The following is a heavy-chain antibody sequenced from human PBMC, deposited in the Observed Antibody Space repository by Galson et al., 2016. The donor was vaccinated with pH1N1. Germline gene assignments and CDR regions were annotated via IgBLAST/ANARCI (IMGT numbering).Heavy chain of an antibody. D-gene: IGHD3-22*01. Sequence: SLRLSCAASGFTFSSFGIHWVRQVPGKGLEWVSFVSATGLSRYYADSVKGRFTISRDNSKNTVSLNVSSLRVEDTALYYCAKDQSTKIIFQDTFDNWGRGTLVTVSS. CDR1: GFTFSSFG. CDR2: VSATGLSR. V-gene: IGHV3-23*01. J-gene: IGHJ4*01. CDR3: AKDQSTKIIFQDTFDN.